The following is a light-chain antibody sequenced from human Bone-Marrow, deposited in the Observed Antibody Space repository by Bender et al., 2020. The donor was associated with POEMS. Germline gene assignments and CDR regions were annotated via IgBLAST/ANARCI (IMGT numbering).Light chain of an antibody. V-gene: IGLV1-44*01. CDR1: GSNIGGYP. CDR3: CSYAVGRSYV. J-gene: IGLJ1*01. Sequence: QSVLTQPPSVSGTPGQRVTISCSGSGSNIGGYPVNWYQQLPGTAPRLLIYTNNERPSGVSNRFSGSKSGNTASLTISGLQADDEAEYYCCSYAVGRSYVFGTGTKVTVL. CDR2: TNN.